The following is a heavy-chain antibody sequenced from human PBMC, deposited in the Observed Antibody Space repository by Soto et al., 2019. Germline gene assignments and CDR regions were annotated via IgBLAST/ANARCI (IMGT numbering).Heavy chain of an antibody. Sequence: QVHLVQSGPEVKNPGLPVKVSCEASGYTFSSYVITSSRQAPGQGLEWMGWIAAQNGNADYAQKLQGRGVVTRDTSARTADMELRSLISDATAVYYFTRGRYGDYWGQG. CDR1: GYTFSSYV. CDR3: TRGRYGDY. J-gene: IGHJ4*02. V-gene: IGHV1-18*01. D-gene: IGHD4-17*01. CDR2: IAAQNGNA.